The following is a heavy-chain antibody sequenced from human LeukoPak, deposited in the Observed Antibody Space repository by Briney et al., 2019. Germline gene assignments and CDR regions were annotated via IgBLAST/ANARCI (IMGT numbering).Heavy chain of an antibody. D-gene: IGHD1-26*01. Sequence: PSETLSLTCDVPGGSISNTNWWSWVRQPLGQGLEWIGEVSLAGQTNYNPSLNGRVTMSLDESSNQLSLKLTSVTAADTAIYYCSRESGAFCPFGYWGQGTLVIVPS. CDR3: SRESGAFCPFGY. V-gene: IGHV4-4*02. J-gene: IGHJ4*02. CDR1: GGSISNTNW. CDR2: VSLAGQT.